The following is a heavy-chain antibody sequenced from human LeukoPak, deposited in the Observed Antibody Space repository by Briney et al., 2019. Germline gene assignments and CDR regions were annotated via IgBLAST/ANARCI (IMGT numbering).Heavy chain of an antibody. D-gene: IGHD3-22*01. Sequence: GGSLRLSCAASGFTFSSYEMNWVRQAPGKGPEWVSYISSSGSMINYADSVKGRFTISRDNAKNSLYLQMNSLRAEDTAVYYCAMLPYYYDSSGRPNIDYWGQGTLVTVSS. CDR2: ISSSGSMI. J-gene: IGHJ4*02. CDR3: AMLPYYYDSSGRPNIDY. V-gene: IGHV3-48*03. CDR1: GFTFSSYE.